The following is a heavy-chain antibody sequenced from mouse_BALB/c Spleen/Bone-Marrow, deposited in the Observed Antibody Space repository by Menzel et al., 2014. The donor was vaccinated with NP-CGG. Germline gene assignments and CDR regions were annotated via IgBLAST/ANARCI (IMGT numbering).Heavy chain of an antibody. V-gene: IGHV1-74*01. Sequence: QVQLQQPGAELVRPGASVKLSCRASDYFFTSYWVNWVKQRPGQGLEWIGMIHPSDSETRLNQKFKDKATLTVDKSSSTAYMQLSSPTSEDSAVYYCARGGYDGWYFDVWGAGTTVTVSS. J-gene: IGHJ1*01. CDR2: IHPSDSET. CDR1: DYFFTSYW. CDR3: ARGGYDGWYFDV. D-gene: IGHD2-2*01.